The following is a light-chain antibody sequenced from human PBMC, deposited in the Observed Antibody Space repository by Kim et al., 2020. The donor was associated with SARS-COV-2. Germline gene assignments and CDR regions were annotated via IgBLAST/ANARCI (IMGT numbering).Light chain of an antibody. J-gene: IGLJ3*02. CDR3: NSRDSSGDHLL. CDR1: SLRSYY. V-gene: IGLV3-19*01. Sequence: AVGQTVRITCQGDSLRSYYATWYQQKPGQAPVVVIYGKNNRPSGIPDRFSGSSSGNTASLTITGAQAEDEADYYCNSRDSSGDHLLFGGGTQLTVL. CDR2: GKN.